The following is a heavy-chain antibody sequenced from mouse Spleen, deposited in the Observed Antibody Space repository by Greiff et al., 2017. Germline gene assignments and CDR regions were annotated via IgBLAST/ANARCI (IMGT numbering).Heavy chain of an antibody. Sequence: QVQLKQSGAELVRPGASVTLSCKASGYTFTDYEMHWVKQTPVHGLEWIGAIDPETGGTAYNQKFKGKAILTADKSSSTAYMELRSLTSEDSAVYYCTRRTGTGYFDVWGAGTTVTVSS. CDR3: TRRTGTGYFDV. J-gene: IGHJ1*01. V-gene: IGHV1-15*01. CDR1: GYTFTDYE. D-gene: IGHD4-1*01. CDR2: IDPETGGT.